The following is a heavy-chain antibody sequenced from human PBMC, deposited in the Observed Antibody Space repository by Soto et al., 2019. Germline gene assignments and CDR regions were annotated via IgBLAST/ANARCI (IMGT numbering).Heavy chain of an antibody. CDR1: GYAFTTYY. CDR3: ARDYSYDSSVHDDFDI. D-gene: IGHD3-22*01. J-gene: IGHJ3*02. Sequence: AALVKVSCKASGYAFTTYYIHWVRHAPGPGLEWMGWISAYKGNKNYAQKLQGRVSMTTDTSTSTAYIQLRSLRSDDTAEYYCARDYSYDSSVHDDFDIRGQGTMVTVSS. CDR2: ISAYKGNK. V-gene: IGHV1-18*04.